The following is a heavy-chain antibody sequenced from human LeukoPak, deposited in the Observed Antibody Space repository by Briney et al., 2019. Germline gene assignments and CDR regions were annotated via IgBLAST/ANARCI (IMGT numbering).Heavy chain of an antibody. CDR3: ASRPSLVVPAADDAFDI. V-gene: IGHV4-34*01. Sequence: PSETLSLTCAVYGGSFSGYYWSWIRQPPGKGLEWIGEINHGVSTNYNLSLKSRVTISVDTSKNQFSLKLSSVTAADTAVYYCASRPSLVVPAADDAFDIWGQGTMVTVSS. CDR2: INHGVST. D-gene: IGHD2-2*01. J-gene: IGHJ3*02. CDR1: GGSFSGYY.